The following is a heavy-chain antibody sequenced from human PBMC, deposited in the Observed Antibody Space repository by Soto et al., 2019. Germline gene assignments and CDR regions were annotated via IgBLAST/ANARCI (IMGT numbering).Heavy chain of an antibody. Sequence: QVQLQESGPGLVKPSQTLSLTCAVSGGSISSGGYYWSWIRQHPGKGLEWIGYIYYSGSTYYNPSLKSRVTISVDTATNQFSLKLSSVTAADTAVYYCARIRYDSSGYVDYWGQGTLVTVSS. CDR3: ARIRYDSSGYVDY. J-gene: IGHJ4*02. CDR2: IYYSGST. D-gene: IGHD3-22*01. V-gene: IGHV4-31*11. CDR1: GGSISSGGYY.